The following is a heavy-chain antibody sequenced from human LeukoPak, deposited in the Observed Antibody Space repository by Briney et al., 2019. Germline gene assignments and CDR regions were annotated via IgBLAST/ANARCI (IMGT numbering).Heavy chain of an antibody. J-gene: IGHJ4*02. Sequence: GGSLRLSCAASGVTVSSNYMNWVRQAPGKGLEWVSILYSGGHTSYADSVKARFTISRDNSKNTLYLQMNALRAEDTAVYYCARQQDTTNPGYCGQGTLVTVSS. CDR3: ARQQDTTNPGY. V-gene: IGHV3-66*04. CDR1: GVTVSSNY. CDR2: LYSGGHT. D-gene: IGHD5-18*01.